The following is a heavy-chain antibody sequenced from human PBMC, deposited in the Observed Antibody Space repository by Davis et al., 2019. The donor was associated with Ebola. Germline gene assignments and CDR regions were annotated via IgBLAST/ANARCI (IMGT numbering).Heavy chain of an antibody. V-gene: IGHV3-23*01. Sequence: GESLKISCAASGFTFSDYYMTWVRQAPGKGLEWVSNIGSGGTTYYADSVKGRFTISRDNSKNTLYLQMNSLSAEDTAVYYCAKGRGHPFSAYYFDYWGQGTLVTVSS. D-gene: IGHD3-10*01. CDR2: IGSGGTT. CDR3: AKGRGHPFSAYYFDY. J-gene: IGHJ4*02. CDR1: GFTFSDYY.